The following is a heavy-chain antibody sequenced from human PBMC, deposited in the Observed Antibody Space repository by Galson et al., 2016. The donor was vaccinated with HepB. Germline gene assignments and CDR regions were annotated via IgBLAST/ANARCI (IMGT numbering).Heavy chain of an antibody. V-gene: IGHV4-39*01. CDR2: IYYNGYT. CDR3: ARQGDFWSGYYVVYYYGMDV. D-gene: IGHD3-3*01. CDR1: GDSISSRSYY. Sequence: SETLSLTCSVSGDSISSRSYYWGWIRQSPGKGLEWIGGIYYNGYTHYNPSLKSRVTISIDTSKNHFSLKLRSVTAADTAVYYCARQGDFWSGYYVVYYYGMDVWGQGTTVIVSS. J-gene: IGHJ6*02.